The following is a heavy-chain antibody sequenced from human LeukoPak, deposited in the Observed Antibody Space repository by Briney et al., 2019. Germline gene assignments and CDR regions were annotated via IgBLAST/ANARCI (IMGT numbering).Heavy chain of an antibody. J-gene: IGHJ4*02. Sequence: GGSLRLSCAASGFTFSNYWMSWVRQAPGKGLEWVANIKQDGSEKYYVDSVKGRFTISRDNAKNSLYLQMNSLRAEDTAIYYCAREDDWNYEDYWGLGTLVTVSS. CDR1: GFTFSNYW. CDR3: AREDDWNYEDY. CDR2: IKQDGSEK. V-gene: IGHV3-7*01. D-gene: IGHD1-7*01.